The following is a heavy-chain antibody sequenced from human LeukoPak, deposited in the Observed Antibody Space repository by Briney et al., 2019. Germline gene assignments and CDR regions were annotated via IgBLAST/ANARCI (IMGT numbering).Heavy chain of an antibody. CDR3: ARDGSGWYEGFDY. V-gene: IGHV1-2*06. CDR2: INPNSGGT. J-gene: IGHJ4*02. Sequence: EASVKVSCKASGYTFTGYYMHWVRQAPGQGLEWMGRINPNSGGTNYAQKFQGRVTMTRDTSISTAYMELSRLRSDDTAVYYCARDGSGWYEGFDYWGQGTLVTVSS. D-gene: IGHD6-19*01. CDR1: GYTFTGYY.